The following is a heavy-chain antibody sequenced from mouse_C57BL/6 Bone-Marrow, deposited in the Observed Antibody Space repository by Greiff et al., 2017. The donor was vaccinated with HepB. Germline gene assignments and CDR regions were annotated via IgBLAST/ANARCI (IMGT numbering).Heavy chain of an antibody. Sequence: EVHLVESGGGLVQSGRSLRLSCATSGFTFSDFYMEWVRQAPGKGLEWIAASRNKANDYTTEYSASVKGRFIVSRDTSQSILYLQMNALRAEDTAIYYCAREYYGSSPYWYFDVWGTGTTVTVSS. D-gene: IGHD1-1*01. V-gene: IGHV7-1*01. CDR3: AREYYGSSPYWYFDV. CDR2: SRNKANDYTT. J-gene: IGHJ1*03. CDR1: GFTFSDFY.